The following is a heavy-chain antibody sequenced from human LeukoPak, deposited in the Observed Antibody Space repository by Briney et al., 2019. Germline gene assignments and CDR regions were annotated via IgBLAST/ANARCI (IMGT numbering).Heavy chain of an antibody. CDR3: ASTPRRSGYGLGGY. J-gene: IGHJ4*02. CDR2: INPNSGGT. D-gene: IGHD5-12*01. Sequence: ASVKVSCKASGYTFTVYYMHWVRHAPGQGLEWMGWINPNSGGTNYAQKFQGRVTMTRDTSISTAYMELSRLRSDDTAVYYCASTPRRSGYGLGGYWGQGTLVTVSS. V-gene: IGHV1-2*02. CDR1: GYTFTVYY.